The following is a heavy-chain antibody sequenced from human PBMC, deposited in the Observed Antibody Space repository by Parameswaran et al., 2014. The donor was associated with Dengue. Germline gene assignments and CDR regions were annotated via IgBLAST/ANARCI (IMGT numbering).Heavy chain of an antibody. D-gene: IGHD2-2*01. V-gene: IGHV4-4*02. CDR2: IYHSGST. J-gene: IGHJ3*02. Sequence: VRQMPGKGLEWIGEIYHSGSTNYNPSLKSRVTISVDKSKNQFSLKLSSVTAADTAVYYCARTLVVPAAMNAFDIWGQGTMVTVSS. CDR3: ARTLVVPAAMNAFDI.